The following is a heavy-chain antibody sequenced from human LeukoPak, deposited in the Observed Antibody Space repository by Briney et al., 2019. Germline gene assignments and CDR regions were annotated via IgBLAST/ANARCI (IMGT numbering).Heavy chain of an antibody. Sequence: SETLSLTCTVSGDSISRYYWSWIWQPPGKGLEWIGYIYYSGSTNYNPSLKSRVTISVDTSKNQFSLKLSYVTAADTDVYYCPCEAVLERLFVWDYWGQGTLVTVSS. D-gene: IGHD3-3*01. CDR1: GDSISRYY. V-gene: IGHV4-59*01. J-gene: IGHJ4*02. CDR3: PCEAVLERLFVWDY. CDR2: IYYSGST.